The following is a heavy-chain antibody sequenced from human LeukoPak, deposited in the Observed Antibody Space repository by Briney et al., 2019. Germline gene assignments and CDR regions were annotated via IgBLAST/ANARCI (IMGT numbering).Heavy chain of an antibody. J-gene: IGHJ4*02. Sequence: GSLRLSCAASKFTFSNYWMSWVRQAPGKGLEWIGSFFHSGNTYYNPSLKSRVTISVDTSKNQFSLKLSSVTAADTAMYYCARQGIVLWELPGDYWGQGTLVTVSS. CDR2: FFHSGNT. CDR1: KFTFSNYW. D-gene: IGHD1-7*01. V-gene: IGHV4-38-2*01. CDR3: ARQGIVLWELPGDY.